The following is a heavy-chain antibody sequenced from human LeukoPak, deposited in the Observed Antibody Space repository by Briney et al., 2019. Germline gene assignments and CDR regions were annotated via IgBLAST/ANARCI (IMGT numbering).Heavy chain of an antibody. CDR3: ARDRRFIVGASPGAYYGMDV. J-gene: IGHJ6*02. V-gene: IGHV1-69*04. CDR2: IIPILGIA. Sequence: GASVKVSCKASGGTFSSYAISWVRQAPGQGLEWMGRIIPILGIANYAQKFQGRVTITADKSTSTAYMELSSLRSEDTAVYYCARDRRFIVGASPGAYYGMDVWGQGTTVTVSS. D-gene: IGHD1-26*01. CDR1: GGTFSSYA.